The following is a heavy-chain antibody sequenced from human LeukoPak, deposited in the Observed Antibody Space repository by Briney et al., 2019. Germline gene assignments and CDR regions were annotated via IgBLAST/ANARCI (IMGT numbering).Heavy chain of an antibody. CDR3: AKYTYCGGDCSKYYYYYYGMDV. CDR1: GFTFDDYA. J-gene: IGHJ6*02. Sequence: PGGSLRLSCAASGFTFDDYAMHWVRQAPGKGLEWVSLISGSGGSTYYADSVKGRFTISRDNSKNTLYLQMNSLRAEDTAVYYCAKYTYCGGDCSKYYYYYYGMDVWGQGTTVTVSS. V-gene: IGHV3-23*01. D-gene: IGHD2-21*02. CDR2: ISGSGGST.